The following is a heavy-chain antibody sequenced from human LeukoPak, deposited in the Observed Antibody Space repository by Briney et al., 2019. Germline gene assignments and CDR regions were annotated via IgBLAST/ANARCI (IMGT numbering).Heavy chain of an antibody. Sequence: GASVNVSCKTSGNAFTTYYMHWVRQAPGQGLEWLGIINPSGDSTTYAQKFQGRVTMTRDTSTSTVYMDLSSLRSEDTAVYYCARHDLGGRSPFDCWGQGTLVTVSS. V-gene: IGHV1-46*01. D-gene: IGHD2-15*01. J-gene: IGHJ4*02. CDR2: INPSGDST. CDR3: ARHDLGGRSPFDC. CDR1: GNAFTTYY.